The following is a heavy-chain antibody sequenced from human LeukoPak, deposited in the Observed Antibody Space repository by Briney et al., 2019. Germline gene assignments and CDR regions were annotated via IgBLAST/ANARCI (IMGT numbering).Heavy chain of an antibody. CDR2: VYHTGST. CDR3: VRENWGVDY. D-gene: IGHD3-10*01. V-gene: IGHV4-38-2*02. J-gene: IGHJ4*02. CDR1: GYIISSNYF. Sequence: SETLSLTCDVSGYIISSNYFWGWIRHPPGKGLEWIGSVYHTGSTYSNPSLKSRVTTSLDTSKNQFSLKLTSVTTADTAVYYCVRENWGVDYWGQGTLVTVSS.